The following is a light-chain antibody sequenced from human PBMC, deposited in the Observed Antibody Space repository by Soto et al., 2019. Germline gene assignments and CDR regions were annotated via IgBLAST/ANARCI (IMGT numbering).Light chain of an antibody. CDR1: HSVSSSY. CDR2: SAS. J-gene: IGKJ1*01. Sequence: ELVLTQSPGTLSLSPGERSTLSCLVSHSVSSSYLAWYQQKPGQAPRLLIYSASSRATGIPDRFSGSGSGTDYTLTISRLEPEDFAVYYCQQYGYSFWTFGQGTKVEIK. CDR3: QQYGYSFWT. V-gene: IGKV3-20*01.